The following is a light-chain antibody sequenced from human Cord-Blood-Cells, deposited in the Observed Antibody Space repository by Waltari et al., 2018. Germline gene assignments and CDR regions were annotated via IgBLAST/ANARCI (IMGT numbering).Light chain of an antibody. CDR2: GAS. Sequence: EIVMTQSPATLSVSPGERATLSCRASQSVSSNLAWYQQKPGQAPRLLIYGASTRATGSPARFSGSGSGTEFTLTISSLQSEDFAVYDCQQYNNWPPGITFGGGTKVEIK. CDR1: QSVSSN. CDR3: QQYNNWPPGIT. V-gene: IGKV3-15*01. J-gene: IGKJ4*01.